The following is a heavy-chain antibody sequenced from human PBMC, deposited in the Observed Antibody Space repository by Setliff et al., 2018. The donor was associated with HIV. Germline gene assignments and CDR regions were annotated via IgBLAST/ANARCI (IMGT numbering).Heavy chain of an antibody. V-gene: IGHV3-21*01. Sequence: GGSLRLSCTASGFTFGDFAVTWVRQAPGKGLEWVGFISASLSYIRYVDSVKGRFTISRDNAKNSLYLHMNGLRAEDTAVYYCARGDTGVYYYVYPDFWGQGTLVTVSS. J-gene: IGHJ4*02. CDR2: ISASLSYI. CDR3: ARGDTGVYYYVYPDF. CDR1: GFTFGDFA. D-gene: IGHD3-22*01.